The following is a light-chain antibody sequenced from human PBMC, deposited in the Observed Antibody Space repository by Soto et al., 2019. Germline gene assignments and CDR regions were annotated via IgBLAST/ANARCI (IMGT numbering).Light chain of an antibody. CDR1: SSNIGAGYD. Sequence: SVLTQPPSVSGAPGQRVTISCTGSSSNIGAGYDVHWYQQLPGTAPKLLIYGNSNRPSGVPDRFSGSKSGTSASLAITGLQAEDEANYYCQSYDSSLCVYVFGPGTNLT. J-gene: IGLJ1*01. CDR3: QSYDSSLCVYV. V-gene: IGLV1-40*01. CDR2: GNS.